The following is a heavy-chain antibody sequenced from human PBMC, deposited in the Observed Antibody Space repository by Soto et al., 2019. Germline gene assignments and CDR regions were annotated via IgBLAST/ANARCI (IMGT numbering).Heavy chain of an antibody. CDR2: IYYSGST. CDR1: GGSISSGGYY. V-gene: IGHV4-31*03. Sequence: SETLSLTCTVSGGSISSGGYYWSWIRQHPGKGLEWIGYIYYSGSTYYNPSLKSRVTISVDTSKNQFSLKLSSVTAADTAVYYCARVRRQLVHWFDPWGQGTLVTVSS. J-gene: IGHJ5*02. CDR3: ARVRRQLVHWFDP. D-gene: IGHD6-13*01.